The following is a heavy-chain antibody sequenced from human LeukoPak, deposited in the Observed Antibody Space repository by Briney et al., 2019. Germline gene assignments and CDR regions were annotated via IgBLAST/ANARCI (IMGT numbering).Heavy chain of an antibody. Sequence: GGSLRLSCAASGFTVSGNYMSWVRQAPGKGLEWVSVIYSVGSTYYAEYVKGRFTISRDNSKETLYLQMNSLRAEDTAVYYCAKADRGWGVITKDWGQGTLVTVSS. V-gene: IGHV3-53*01. D-gene: IGHD3-10*01. CDR3: AKADRGWGVITKD. CDR2: IYSVGST. CDR1: GFTVSGNY. J-gene: IGHJ4*02.